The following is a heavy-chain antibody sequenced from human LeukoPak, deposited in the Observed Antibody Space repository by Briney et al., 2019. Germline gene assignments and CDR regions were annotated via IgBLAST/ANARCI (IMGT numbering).Heavy chain of an antibody. D-gene: IGHD3-10*01. CDR1: GGSISSYY. CDR2: IYTSGST. V-gene: IGHV4-4*07. CDR3: ARDQGTMVRGRGVIPDWYFDL. J-gene: IGHJ2*01. Sequence: PSETLSLTCTVSGGSISSYYWSWIRQPAGKGLEWIGRIYTSGSTNYNPSLKSRVTMSVDTSKNQFSLKLSSATAADTAVYYCARDQGTMVRGRGVIPDWYFDLWGRGTLVTVSS.